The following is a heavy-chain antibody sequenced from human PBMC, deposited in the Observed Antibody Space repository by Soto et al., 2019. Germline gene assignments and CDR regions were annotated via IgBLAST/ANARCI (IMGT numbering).Heavy chain of an antibody. Sequence: QVQLVQSGAEVKKPGSAIRVSCKTFGGTFGTNAISWVRQAPGQGPEWMGGILPIFGAASYAQRFKGRLSITADRSTNTAYLELSELSSEDTATYYFAREIMTSWFDSWGQGTLVTVSS. V-gene: IGHV1-69*06. J-gene: IGHJ5*01. CDR1: GGTFGTNA. CDR2: ILPIFGAA. D-gene: IGHD2-2*01. CDR3: AREIMTSWFDS.